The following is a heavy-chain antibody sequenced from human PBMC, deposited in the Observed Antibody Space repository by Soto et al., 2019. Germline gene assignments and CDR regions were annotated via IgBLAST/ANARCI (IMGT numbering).Heavy chain of an antibody. CDR2: ISAYNGNT. Sequence: QVQLVQSGAEVKKPGASVKVSCKASGYTFTSYGISWVRQAPGQGLEWMGWISAYNGNTNYAQKLQGRVTMTTDTSTSTDYMELRSLRSEDTAVYYCAKDSAATYYYYGMDVWGQGPTVSVSS. V-gene: IGHV1-18*01. J-gene: IGHJ6*02. D-gene: IGHD2-15*01. CDR3: AKDSAATYYYYGMDV. CDR1: GYTFTSYG.